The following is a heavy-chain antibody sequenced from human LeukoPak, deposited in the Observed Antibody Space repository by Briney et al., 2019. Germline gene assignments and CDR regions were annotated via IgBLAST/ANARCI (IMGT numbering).Heavy chain of an antibody. CDR1: GFTLRNYW. D-gene: IGHD6-19*01. CDR3: ASPIAVAGPDY. Sequence: PGGSLRLSCTASGFTLRNYWMHWVRQVPGKRLEWVSSISSSSSYIYYADSVKGRFTISRDNAKNSLYLQMNSLRAEDTAVYYCASPIAVAGPDYWGQGTLVTVSS. J-gene: IGHJ4*02. CDR2: ISSSSSYI. V-gene: IGHV3-21*01.